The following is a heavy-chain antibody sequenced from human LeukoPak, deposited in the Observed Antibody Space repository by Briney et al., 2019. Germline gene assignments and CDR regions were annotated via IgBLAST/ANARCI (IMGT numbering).Heavy chain of an antibody. CDR2: INHSGST. Sequence: PSETLSLTCAVYGGSFSGYYWSWIRQPPGKGLEWIGEINHSGSTNYNPSLKSRVTISVDTSKNQFSLKLSSVTAADTAVYYCARGLTYYYDSSGSYFDYWGQGTLVTVSS. V-gene: IGHV4-34*01. D-gene: IGHD3-22*01. CDR3: ARGLTYYYDSSGSYFDY. J-gene: IGHJ4*02. CDR1: GGSFSGYY.